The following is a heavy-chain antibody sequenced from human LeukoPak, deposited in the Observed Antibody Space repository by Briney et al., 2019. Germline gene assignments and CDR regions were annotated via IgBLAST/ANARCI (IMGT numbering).Heavy chain of an antibody. J-gene: IGHJ5*02. CDR3: AGVKWLLGPSPPDNWFDP. Sequence: GASVKVSCKVSGYTLTELSMHWVRQAPGKGLEWMGGFDPEDGETIYAQKFQGRVTMTEDTSTDTAYLELSSLRSEDTAVYYCAGVKWLLGPSPPDNWFDPWGQGTLVTVSS. CDR2: FDPEDGET. D-gene: IGHD3-22*01. V-gene: IGHV1-24*01. CDR1: GYTLTELS.